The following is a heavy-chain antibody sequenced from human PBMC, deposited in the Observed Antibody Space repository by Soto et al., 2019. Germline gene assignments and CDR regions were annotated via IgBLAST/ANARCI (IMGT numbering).Heavy chain of an antibody. J-gene: IGHJ6*02. CDR2: IYYSGST. D-gene: IGHD6-19*01. V-gene: IGHV4-59*01. Sequence: QVQLQESGPGLVKPSENLSLTCTVSGDSISDYYWSWIRQPPGKGLEWIGYIYYSGSTNYNPSLKSRVTLPVDTYKILFSLKLSSVTSADTAVYYCARARWLVGYYYYYALDVWGQGTTVTVSS. CDR1: GDSISDYY. CDR3: ARARWLVGYYYYYALDV.